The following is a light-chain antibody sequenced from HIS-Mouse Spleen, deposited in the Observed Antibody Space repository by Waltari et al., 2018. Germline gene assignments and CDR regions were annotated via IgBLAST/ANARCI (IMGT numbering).Light chain of an antibody. J-gene: IGLJ3*02. CDR1: SSDVGGYNY. CDR3: SSYTSSSTRV. CDR2: DVS. Sequence: QSALTQPASVSGSPGQSITISCTGPSSDVGGYNYVSWNQQHPGKAPKLMIYDVSNRPSGVSNRFSGSKSGNTASLTISGLQAEDEADYYCSSYTSSSTRVFGGGTKLTVL. V-gene: IGLV2-14*03.